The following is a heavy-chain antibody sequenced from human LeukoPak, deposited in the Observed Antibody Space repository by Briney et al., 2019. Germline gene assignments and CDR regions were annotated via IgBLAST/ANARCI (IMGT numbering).Heavy chain of an antibody. CDR3: ARAGLQLINHFDY. Sequence: GGSLRLSCAASGFTFSSYGMHWVRQAPGKGLEWVAVIWYDGSNKYYADSVKGRFTISRDNSKNTLYLQMNSLRAEDTAVYYCARAGLQLINHFDYWGQGTLVTVSS. D-gene: IGHD6-13*01. V-gene: IGHV3-33*01. J-gene: IGHJ4*02. CDR1: GFTFSSYG. CDR2: IWYDGSNK.